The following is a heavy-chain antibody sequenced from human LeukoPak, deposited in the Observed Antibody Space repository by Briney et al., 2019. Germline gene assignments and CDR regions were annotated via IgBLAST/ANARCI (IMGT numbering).Heavy chain of an antibody. D-gene: IGHD5-18*01. Sequence: GGSLRLSCAASGFTFSSYAMSWVRQAPGKGLEWVSAISGSGGSTYYADSVKGRFTISRDNSKNTLYLQMNSLRAEDTAVYYCAKGPRRGYSYGLLLVGYYFDYWGQGTLVTVSS. V-gene: IGHV3-23*01. CDR3: AKGPRRGYSYGLLLVGYYFDY. CDR2: ISGSGGST. CDR1: GFTFSSYA. J-gene: IGHJ4*02.